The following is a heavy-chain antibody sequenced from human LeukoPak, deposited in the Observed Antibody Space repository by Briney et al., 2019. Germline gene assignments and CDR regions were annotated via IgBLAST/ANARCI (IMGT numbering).Heavy chain of an antibody. J-gene: IGHJ4*02. Sequence: SETLSLTCAVYGGSFSGYYWSWIRQPPGKVLEWLGEINHSRSTNYNPSLKSRVTISVDTSKNQFSLKLSSVTAADTAVYYCARAEPPNYYDSSGYYWERGTLRNKYYFDYWGQGTLVTVSS. CDR1: GGSFSGYY. CDR2: INHSRST. D-gene: IGHD3-22*01. CDR3: ARAEPPNYYDSSGYYWERGTLRNKYYFDY. V-gene: IGHV4-34*01.